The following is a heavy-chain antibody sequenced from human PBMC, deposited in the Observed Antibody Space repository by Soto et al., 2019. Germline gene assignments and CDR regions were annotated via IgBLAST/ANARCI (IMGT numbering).Heavy chain of an antibody. CDR2: IIPIFGTA. CDR3: ARHSSSPPDAFDV. CDR1: GGTFSTYA. J-gene: IGHJ3*01. Sequence: QVQLVQSGAEVKKPGSSVKVSCKASGGTFSTYAINWVRQAPGQGLEWMGGIIPIFGTANYAQKFQGRATITADESTNIAYMEMSSLRSEDTAVYYCARHSSSPPDAFDVWGQGTMVTVSS. V-gene: IGHV1-69*12. D-gene: IGHD6-6*01.